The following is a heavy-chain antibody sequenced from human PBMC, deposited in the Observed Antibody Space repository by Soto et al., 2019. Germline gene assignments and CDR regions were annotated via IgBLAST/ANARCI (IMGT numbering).Heavy chain of an antibody. CDR1: GYTFTSYG. D-gene: IGHD3-22*01. Sequence: QVQLVQSGAEVKKPGASVKVSCKASGYTFTSYGISWVRQAPGQGLDWMGWISAYNGNTNYAQKLQGRVTMTPDTSTSTAYMELRSLRSDDTAVYYCARSRGREFPTMIGGSWGQGTLVTVSS. V-gene: IGHV1-18*01. J-gene: IGHJ5*02. CDR2: ISAYNGNT. CDR3: ARSRGREFPTMIGGS.